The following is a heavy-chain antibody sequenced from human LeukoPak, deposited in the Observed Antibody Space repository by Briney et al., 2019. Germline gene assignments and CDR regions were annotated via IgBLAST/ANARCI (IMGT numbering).Heavy chain of an antibody. D-gene: IGHD2-2*01. J-gene: IGHJ4*02. CDR1: GFTLSSYA. CDR2: TSSSDAGT. CDR3: VRGLSGYASSLGY. V-gene: IGHV3-23*01. Sequence: GGSLRLSCAASGFTLSSYAMSWVRQAPGKGLEWVSATSSSDAGTYYADSVKGRFTISRDNAKNTVYLQMNSLRVEDAAVYYCVRGLSGYASSLGYWGQGTLVTVSS.